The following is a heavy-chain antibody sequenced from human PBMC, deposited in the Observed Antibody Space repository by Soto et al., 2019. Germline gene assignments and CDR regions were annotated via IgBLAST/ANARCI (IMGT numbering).Heavy chain of an antibody. Sequence: SVTVSCQASGGTFSSYAISWVRQAPGQGLEWMGGIIPIFGTANYAQKFQGRVTITADESTSTAYMELSSLRSEDTAVYYCARDAPSGVWSGYPTPYYYGMDVWGQGTTVTVSS. CDR1: GGTFSSYA. V-gene: IGHV1-69*13. CDR3: ARDAPSGVWSGYPTPYYYGMDV. J-gene: IGHJ6*02. CDR2: IIPIFGTA. D-gene: IGHD3-3*01.